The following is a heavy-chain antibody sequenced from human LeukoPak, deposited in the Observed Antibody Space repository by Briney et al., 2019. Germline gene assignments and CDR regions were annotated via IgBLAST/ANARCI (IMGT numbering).Heavy chain of an antibody. Sequence: ASVKVSCKASGYTFTSYGISWVRQAPGQGLEWMGWISAYNGNTNYAQKLQGRVTMTTDTSTSTAYMELRSLRSDDTAVYYCARDRKGYSCGEFDYWGQGTLVTVSS. D-gene: IGHD5-18*01. CDR1: GYTFTSYG. CDR2: ISAYNGNT. CDR3: ARDRKGYSCGEFDY. J-gene: IGHJ4*02. V-gene: IGHV1-18*04.